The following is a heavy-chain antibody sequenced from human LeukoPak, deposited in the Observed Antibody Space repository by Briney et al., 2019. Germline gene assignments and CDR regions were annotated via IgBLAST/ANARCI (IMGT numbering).Heavy chain of an antibody. CDR2: TYYSGST. CDR3: ARDARAGGSAFDI. V-gene: IGHV4-39*07. CDR1: GGSISSSSYY. J-gene: IGHJ3*02. D-gene: IGHD6-19*01. Sequence: PSETLSLTCNVSGGSISSSSYYWGWIRQPPGKGLEWIGSTYYSGSTYYNPSLKSRVTISVDTSKNQFSLKLSSVTAADTAVYYCARDARAGGSAFDIWGQGTMVTVSS.